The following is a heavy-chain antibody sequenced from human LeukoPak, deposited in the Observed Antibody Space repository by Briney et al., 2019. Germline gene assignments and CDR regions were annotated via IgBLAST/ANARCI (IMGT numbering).Heavy chain of an antibody. J-gene: IGHJ4*02. V-gene: IGHV4-59*01. D-gene: IGHD5-18*01. CDR3: ARCGYSYGTGYHFDY. CDR2: VYYSGST. Sequence: PSETLSLTCTVSGGSISSYYWSWIRQPPGKGLEWIGYVYYSGSTYYNSALKSRVTISVDTSKKQFSLNLSSVTAADTAVYYCARCGYSYGTGYHFDYWGQGTLVTVSS. CDR1: GGSISSYY.